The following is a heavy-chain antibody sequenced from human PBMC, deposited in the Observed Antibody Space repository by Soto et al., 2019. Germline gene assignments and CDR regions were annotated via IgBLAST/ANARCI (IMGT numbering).Heavy chain of an antibody. CDR3: ARARGSYRYSPFDY. V-gene: IGHV3-53*04. CDR1: GFTVSSNY. D-gene: IGHD3-16*02. CDR2: IYSGGST. J-gene: IGHJ4*02. Sequence: EVPLVESGGGLVQPGGSLRLSCAASGFTVSSNYMSWVRQAPGKGLEWVSVIYSGGSTYYADSVKGRFTISRHNSENTLYLQMNSLRAEDTAVYYCARARGSYRYSPFDYWGQGTLVTVSS.